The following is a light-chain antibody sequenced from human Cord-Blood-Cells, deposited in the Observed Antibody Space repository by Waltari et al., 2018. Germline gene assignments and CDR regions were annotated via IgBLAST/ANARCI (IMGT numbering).Light chain of an antibody. CDR3: QQYNNWPYT. CDR2: GAS. Sequence: EIVMTQSPATLSVSPGESAPLACRASQSVSSNLAWYQQKPGQAPRLLIYGASTRATGIPARFSGSGSGTELTLTISSLQSEDFAVYYCQQYNNWPYTFGQGTKLEIK. V-gene: IGKV3-15*01. CDR1: QSVSSN. J-gene: IGKJ2*01.